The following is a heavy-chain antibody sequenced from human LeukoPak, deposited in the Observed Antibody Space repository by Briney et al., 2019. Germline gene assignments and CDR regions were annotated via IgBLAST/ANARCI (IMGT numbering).Heavy chain of an antibody. Sequence: GGSLRLSCAASGFTFSSYGMHWARQAPGKGLEWVAVISYDGSDKYYADSVKGRFTISRDNSKNTLYLQMNSLRAEDTAVYYCAKDLASPQIDYWGQGTLVTVSS. CDR3: AKDLASPQIDY. CDR2: ISYDGSDK. CDR1: GFTFSSYG. J-gene: IGHJ4*02. V-gene: IGHV3-30*18.